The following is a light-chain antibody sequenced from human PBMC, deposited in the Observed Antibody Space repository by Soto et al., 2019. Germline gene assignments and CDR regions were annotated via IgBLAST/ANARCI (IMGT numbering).Light chain of an antibody. V-gene: IGLV2-8*01. J-gene: IGLJ1*01. CDR2: EVT. Sequence: QSVLTQPPSASGSPGQSVTISCTGTSSDIGGYNYVSWYQQHPGKAPKLIIYEVTERPSGVPDRFSGSKSGNTASLTVSGLQAEDESDYSCSSYAGTNSLGVFGPGTQLIVL. CDR1: SSDIGGYNY. CDR3: SSYAGTNSLGV.